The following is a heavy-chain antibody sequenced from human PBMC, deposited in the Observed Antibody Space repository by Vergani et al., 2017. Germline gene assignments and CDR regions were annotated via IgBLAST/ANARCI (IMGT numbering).Heavy chain of an antibody. J-gene: IGHJ5*02. Sequence: QVQLVQSGAEVKKPGSSVKVSCKASGGTFSSYTISWVRQAPGQGLEWMGRIITILGIANYAQKFQGRVTITADKSTSTAYMELSSLRSEDTSVYYCARMTRRGGWVDPWGQGTLVTVSS. CDR3: ARMTRRGGWVDP. CDR2: IITILGIA. D-gene: IGHD3-10*01. V-gene: IGHV1-69*02. CDR1: GGTFSSYT.